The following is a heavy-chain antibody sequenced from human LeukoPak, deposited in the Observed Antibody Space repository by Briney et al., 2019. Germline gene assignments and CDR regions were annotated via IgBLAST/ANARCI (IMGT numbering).Heavy chain of an antibody. D-gene: IGHD2-15*01. V-gene: IGHV4-31*03. CDR1: GGSISSGGYY. CDR3: ARDRVVAATLYYYGMDV. CDR2: IYYSGST. J-gene: IGHJ6*04. Sequence: PSQTLSLTCTVSGGSISSGGYYWSWIRQHPGKGLEWLGYIYYSGSTYYNPSLKSRVNISVDTSKNQFSLKLSSVTAADTAVYYCARDRVVAATLYYYGMDVWGKGTTVTVSS.